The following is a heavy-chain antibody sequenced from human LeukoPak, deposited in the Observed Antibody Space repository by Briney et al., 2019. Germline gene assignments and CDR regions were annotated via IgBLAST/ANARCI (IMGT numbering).Heavy chain of an antibody. V-gene: IGHV3-23*01. Sequence: PGGSLRLSCAASGFTFSNYAMSWVRQAPGKGLEWVSGISGSGGSTFYADSVKGQFTISRDNSKNTLYLQMNSLRAEDTAVYYCARDDYYEPWGQGTLVTVSS. D-gene: IGHD3-22*01. CDR2: ISGSGGST. CDR1: GFTFSNYA. CDR3: ARDDYYEP. J-gene: IGHJ5*02.